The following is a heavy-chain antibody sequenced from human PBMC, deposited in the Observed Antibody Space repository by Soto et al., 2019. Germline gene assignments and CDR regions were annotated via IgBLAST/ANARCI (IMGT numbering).Heavy chain of an antibody. D-gene: IGHD5-18*01. V-gene: IGHV1-18*01. CDR2: ISAHNGNT. CDR3: ARDTAMALPDA. CDR1: GHTFTSYG. Sequence: QVQLVQSGAEVKKPGASAKVSCKASGHTFTSYGISWVRQAPGQGLEWMGWISAHNGNTKYAQKLQGRVTMTTDTSTSTAYMEVRSLRSDDTAVYYCARDTAMALPDAWGQGTLVTVSS. J-gene: IGHJ4*02.